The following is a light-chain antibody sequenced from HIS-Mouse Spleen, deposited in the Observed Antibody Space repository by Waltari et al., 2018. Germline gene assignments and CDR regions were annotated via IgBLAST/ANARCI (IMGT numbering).Light chain of an antibody. J-gene: IGLJ2*01. Sequence: QSALTQPASVSGSPGQSITISRTGTSSDVGSYTLVSWYQQHPGKAPKLMIYEGSKRPSGVSNRFSGSKSGNTASLTISGLQAEDEADYYCCSYAGSSTLVFGGGTKLTVL. V-gene: IGLV2-23*01. CDR3: CSYAGSSTLV. CDR2: EGS. CDR1: SSDVGSYTL.